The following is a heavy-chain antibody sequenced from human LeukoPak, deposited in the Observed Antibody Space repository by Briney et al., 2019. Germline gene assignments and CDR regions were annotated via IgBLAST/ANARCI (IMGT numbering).Heavy chain of an antibody. CDR2: ISSSGTTI. D-gene: IGHD6-19*01. CDR1: GFTFSDYY. V-gene: IGHV3-11*01. Sequence: KSGGSLRLSCAASGFTFSDYYMSWIRQAPGKGLEWVSYISSSGTTIYYADSVKGRFTISRDNAKNSLYLQMNNLRADDTAIYYCARDQGSPPLPDPWGQGTLVTVSS. J-gene: IGHJ5*02. CDR3: ARDQGSPPLPDP.